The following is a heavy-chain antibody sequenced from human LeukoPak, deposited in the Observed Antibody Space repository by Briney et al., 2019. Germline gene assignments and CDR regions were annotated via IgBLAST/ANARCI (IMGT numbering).Heavy chain of an antibody. J-gene: IGHJ4*02. CDR3: ARGPVAPSLDY. Sequence: PGRSLRLSCAASGFIFSVYGMHWVRQAPGQGLEWVAVISYDGNNQYYADSVKGRFTISRDNSKNTLYLQMNSLRAEDTAVYYCARGPVAPSLDYWGPGTLVTVSS. CDR1: GFIFSVYG. CDR2: ISYDGNNQ. V-gene: IGHV3-30*03. D-gene: IGHD2-15*01.